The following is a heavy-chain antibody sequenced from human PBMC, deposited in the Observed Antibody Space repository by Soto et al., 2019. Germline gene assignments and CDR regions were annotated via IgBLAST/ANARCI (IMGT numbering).Heavy chain of an antibody. J-gene: IGHJ6*02. Sequence: QVQLQESGPGLVKPSQTLSLTCSVYGGYISRGGFYWTWIRQHPGTGLEWIVFIYDSGSTYYNASLKSPVTISGDTSKNQFSLKLSSVTSADTALYYCARGPRQLGGHYYYGMDVWGQWTTVTFSS. CDR1: GGYISRGGFY. V-gene: IGHV4-31*01. D-gene: IGHD1-1*01. CDR3: ARGPRQLGGHYYYGMDV. CDR2: IYDSGST.